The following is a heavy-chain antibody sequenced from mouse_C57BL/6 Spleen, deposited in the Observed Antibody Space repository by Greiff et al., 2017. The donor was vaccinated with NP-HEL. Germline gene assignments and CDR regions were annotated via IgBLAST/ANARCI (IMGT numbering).Heavy chain of an antibody. CDR3: ATHYYGSSYLFAY. CDR2: IWSGGST. CDR1: GFSLTSYG. J-gene: IGHJ3*01. Sequence: QVHVKQSGPGLVQPSQSLSITCTVSGFSLTSYGVHWVRQSPGKGLEWLGVIWSGGSTDYNAAFISRLSISKDNSKSQVFFKMNSLQADDTAIYYCATHYYGSSYLFAYWGQGTLVTVSA. V-gene: IGHV2-2*01. D-gene: IGHD1-1*01.